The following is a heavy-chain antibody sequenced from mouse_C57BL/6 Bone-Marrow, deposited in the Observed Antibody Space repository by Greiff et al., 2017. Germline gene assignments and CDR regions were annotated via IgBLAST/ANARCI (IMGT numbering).Heavy chain of an antibody. CDR1: GYSFSSSW. V-gene: IGHV1-69*02. J-gene: IGHJ1*01. D-gene: IGHD2-1*01. CDR3: ARGGNKEDFDV. Sequence: QVQLQQSGPELVKPGASVKLSCKASGYSFSSSWMNWVKQRPGTGLEWIGRIHPSDGDTNYNRKFKGKATLTADKSSSTAYMQLSSLTSEDSAVYFCARGGNKEDFDVWGQGTTVTVSS. CDR2: IHPSDGDT.